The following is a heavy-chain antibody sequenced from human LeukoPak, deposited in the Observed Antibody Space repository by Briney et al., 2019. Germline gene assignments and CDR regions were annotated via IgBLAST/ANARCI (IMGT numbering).Heavy chain of an antibody. CDR3: ARRNIDYQTYYYDSSGYNDY. V-gene: IGHV1-18*01. J-gene: IGHJ4*02. CDR2: ISAYNGNT. D-gene: IGHD3-22*01. Sequence: ASVKVSRKASGYTFTSYGISWVRQAPGQGLEWMGWISAYNGNTNYAQKLQGRVTMTTDTSTSTAYMELRSLTSDDTAVYYFARRNIDYQTYYYDSSGYNDYWGRETLVTVSS. CDR1: GYTFTSYG.